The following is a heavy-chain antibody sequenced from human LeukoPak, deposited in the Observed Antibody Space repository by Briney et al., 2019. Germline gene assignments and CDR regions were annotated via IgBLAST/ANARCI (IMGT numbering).Heavy chain of an antibody. CDR1: GFTVSSNY. CDR2: IYSGGST. Sequence: GGSLRLSCAASGFTVSSNYMSWVRQAPGEGLEWGSVIYSGGSTYYADSVKGRFTISRDNSKNTLYLQMNSLRAEDTAVYYCARSQHYYDSSGYLYWGQGTLVTVSS. D-gene: IGHD3-22*01. J-gene: IGHJ4*02. CDR3: ARSQHYYDSSGYLY. V-gene: IGHV3-53*01.